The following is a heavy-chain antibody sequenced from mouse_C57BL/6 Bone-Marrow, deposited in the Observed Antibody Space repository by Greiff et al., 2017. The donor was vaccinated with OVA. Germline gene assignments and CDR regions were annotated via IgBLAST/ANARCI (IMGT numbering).Heavy chain of an antibody. Sequence: EVQLQQSGPELVKPGASVKMSCKASGYTFTDYNMHFVNQSHLPRLAWIGSLTPTHGVTSYNQKFKGKATLTVNKSSSTAYMELRILTSEDSAVYFCASCAVVYAWFAFWGQGTLVTVSA. V-gene: IGHV1-22*01. J-gene: IGHJ3*01. D-gene: IGHD1-1*02. CDR2: LTPTHGVT. CDR1: GYTFTDYN. CDR3: ASCAVVYAWFAF.